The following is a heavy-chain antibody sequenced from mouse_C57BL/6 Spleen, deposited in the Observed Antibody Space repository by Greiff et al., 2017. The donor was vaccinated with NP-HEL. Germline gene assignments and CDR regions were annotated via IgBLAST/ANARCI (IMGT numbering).Heavy chain of an antibody. CDR1: GYTFTDYY. CDR2: INPNNGGT. D-gene: IGHD2-4*01. CDR3: ARKAAIYYDYVFDY. J-gene: IGHJ2*01. V-gene: IGHV1-26*01. Sequence: VQLQQSGPELVKPGASVKISCKASGYTFTDYYMNWVKQSHGKSLEWIGDINPNNGGTSYNQKFKGKATLTVDKSSSTAYMELRSLTSEDSAVYDCARKAAIYYDYVFDYWGQGTTLTVSS.